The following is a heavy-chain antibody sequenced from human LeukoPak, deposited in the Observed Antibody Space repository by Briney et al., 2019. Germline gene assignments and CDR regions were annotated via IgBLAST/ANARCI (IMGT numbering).Heavy chain of an antibody. V-gene: IGHV3-15*01. CDR3: TTLLWFGELSDY. Sequence: PGGSLRLSCAASGFTFSNAWMSWVRQAPGKGLESVGRIKSKTDGGTTDYAAPVKGRFTISRDDSKNTLYLQMNSLKTEDTAVYYCTTLLWFGELSDYWGQGTLVTVSS. J-gene: IGHJ4*02. D-gene: IGHD3-10*01. CDR1: GFTFSNAW. CDR2: IKSKTDGGTT.